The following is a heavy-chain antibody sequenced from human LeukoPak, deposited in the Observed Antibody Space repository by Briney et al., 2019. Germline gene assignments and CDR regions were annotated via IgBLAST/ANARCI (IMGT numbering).Heavy chain of an antibody. J-gene: IGHJ4*02. V-gene: IGHV1-2*02. D-gene: IGHD5-12*01. CDR2: INPNTGGT. CDR1: GYTFTDHH. Sequence: ASVKVSCKASGYTFTDHHIHWVRQAPGQGLEWMGWINPNTGGTNYAQKFQGRVTMTRDTSITTAYMQPSRLRSDDTAFYFCAREEGGRDGYNLLDYWGQGTLVTVSS. CDR3: AREEGGRDGYNLLDY.